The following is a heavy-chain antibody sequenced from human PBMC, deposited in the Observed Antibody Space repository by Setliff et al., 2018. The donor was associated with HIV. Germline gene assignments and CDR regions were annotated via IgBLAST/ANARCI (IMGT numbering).Heavy chain of an antibody. J-gene: IGHJ3*02. CDR2: IHYSGST. Sequence: SETLSLTCNVSGGSISSGGFYWNWVRQHPGKGLEWIGYIHYSGSTYYNPSLKSPVSMSVDTSKNKFSLNVSCVTAADTAVYYCARASAERSSVRGLGIAFEIWGHGTMVTVSS. V-gene: IGHV4-31*01. CDR3: ARASAERSSVRGLGIAFEI. CDR1: GGSISSGGFY. D-gene: IGHD3-10*01.